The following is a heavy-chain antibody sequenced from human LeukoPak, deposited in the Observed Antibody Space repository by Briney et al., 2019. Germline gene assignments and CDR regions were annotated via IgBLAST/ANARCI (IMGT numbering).Heavy chain of an antibody. J-gene: IGHJ6*03. Sequence: PSETLSLTCTVSGGSISSSSSYYWGWIRQPPGKGLEWIGSIFYNGDTYYNPSLKSRGTISVDTSEMQFSLKLTSVTDADTAVYYCGRVQRGNYYYYYMDVWGKGTTVIVSS. CDR1: GGSISSSSSYY. V-gene: IGHV4-39*01. CDR3: GRVQRGNYYYYYMDV. CDR2: IFYNGDT.